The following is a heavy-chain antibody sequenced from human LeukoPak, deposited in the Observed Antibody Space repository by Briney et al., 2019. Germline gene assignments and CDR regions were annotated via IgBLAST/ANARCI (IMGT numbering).Heavy chain of an antibody. D-gene: IGHD3-10*01. Sequence: ASVKVSCKASGYSFTGYYMHWVRQAPGQGLEWMGWINPNGGGTNYAQKFQGRVTMTRDTSISTAYMELSRLRSDDTAVYYCARYGAMVDYYGSGSHDYWGQGTLVTVSS. CDR3: ARYGAMVDYYGSGSHDY. CDR2: INPNGGGT. J-gene: IGHJ4*02. V-gene: IGHV1-2*02. CDR1: GYSFTGYY.